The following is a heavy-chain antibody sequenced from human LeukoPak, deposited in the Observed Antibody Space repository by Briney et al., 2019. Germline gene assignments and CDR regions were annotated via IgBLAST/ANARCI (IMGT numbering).Heavy chain of an antibody. CDR3: ARGGYYYDSSGSYDY. V-gene: IGHV4-34*01. CDR2: INHSGST. J-gene: IGHJ4*02. CDR1: GGSFSGDY. Sequence: SETLSLTCAVYGGSFSGDYWSWIRQPPGKGLEWIGEINHSGSTNYNPSLKSRVTISVDTSKNQFSLKLSSVTAADTAVYYCARGGYYYDSSGSYDYWGQGTLVTVSS. D-gene: IGHD3-22*01.